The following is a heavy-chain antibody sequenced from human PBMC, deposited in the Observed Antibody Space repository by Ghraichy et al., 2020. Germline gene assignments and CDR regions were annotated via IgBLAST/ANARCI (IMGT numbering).Heavy chain of an antibody. CDR3: VRERSYGTFYYFDY. CDR1: GGSINNYY. Sequence: SETLSLTFTVSGGSINNYYWSWIRQPAGKGLEWIGHIYSGGSTNYNPSLKSRVTMSVDTSRSQFSLRLSSLTAADTAVYYCVRERSYGTFYYFDYWGQGTLVTVSS. CDR2: IYSGGST. J-gene: IGHJ4*02. V-gene: IGHV4-4*07. D-gene: IGHD5-18*01.